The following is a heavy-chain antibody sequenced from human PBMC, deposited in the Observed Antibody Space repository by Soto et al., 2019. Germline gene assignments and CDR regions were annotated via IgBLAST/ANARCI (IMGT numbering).Heavy chain of an antibody. J-gene: IGHJ4*02. CDR3: TRASSLGFDF. CDR1: GFPFGDYA. V-gene: IGHV3-49*04. Sequence: TGGSLRLSCITSGFPFGDYALSWVRQDPGKGLEWVGFIRRNAYGGTTDYAASVKGRFTISRDDSKSNAYLQMNSLRTEDTALYYCTRASSLGFDFWGQGTLVTVSS. D-gene: IGHD3-16*01. CDR2: IRRNAYGGTT.